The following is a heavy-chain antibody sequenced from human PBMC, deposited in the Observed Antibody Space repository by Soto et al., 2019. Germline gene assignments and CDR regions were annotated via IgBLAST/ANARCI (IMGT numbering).Heavy chain of an antibody. D-gene: IGHD3-3*01. V-gene: IGHV1-69*02. CDR2: IIPILGIA. CDR3: ARGAYDFWSGYYTESRRNWFDP. Sequence: QVQLVQSGAEVKKPGSSVKVSCKASGGTFSSYTISWVRQAPGQGREWMGRIIPILGIANYAQKFQGRVTITADQSKSTDYMELSSLRSEDTAVYYCARGAYDFWSGYYTESRRNWFDPWGQGTLVTVSS. J-gene: IGHJ5*02. CDR1: GGTFSSYT.